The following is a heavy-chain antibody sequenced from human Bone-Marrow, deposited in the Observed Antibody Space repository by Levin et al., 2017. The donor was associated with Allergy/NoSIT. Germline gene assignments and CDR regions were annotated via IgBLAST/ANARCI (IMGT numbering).Heavy chain of an antibody. Sequence: ASVKVSCKASGYTFTSYDINWVRQATGQGLEWMGWMNPNSGNTGYAQKFQGRVTMTRNTSISTAYMELSSLRSEDTAVYYCARVVPAADTSLEPSIDYYYYYGMDVWGQGTTVTVSS. D-gene: IGHD2-2*01. J-gene: IGHJ6*02. CDR1: GYTFTSYD. CDR2: MNPNSGNT. V-gene: IGHV1-8*01. CDR3: ARVVPAADTSLEPSIDYYYYYGMDV.